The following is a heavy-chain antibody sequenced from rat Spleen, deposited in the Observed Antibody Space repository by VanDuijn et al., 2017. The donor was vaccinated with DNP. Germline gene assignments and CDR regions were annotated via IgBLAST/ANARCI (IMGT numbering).Heavy chain of an antibody. V-gene: IGHV5S13*01. CDR2: IGTSGGST. Sequence: EVLLVESDGGLVQPGRSLKLSCAASGFTFSDYAMAWVRQTPTKGLEWVASIGTSGGSTYFRDSVKGRFTVSRDDARNTLYLQMDSLRSEDTATYYCTRVAYNWFPHWGQGTLVTVSS. CDR1: GFTFSDYA. J-gene: IGHJ3*01. CDR3: TRVAYNWFPH.